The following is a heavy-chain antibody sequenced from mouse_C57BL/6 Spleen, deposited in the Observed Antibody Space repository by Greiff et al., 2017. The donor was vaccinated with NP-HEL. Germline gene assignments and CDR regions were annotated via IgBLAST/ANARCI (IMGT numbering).Heavy chain of an antibody. Sequence: EVQLQQSGPELVKPGASVKISCKASGYSFTGYYMNWVKQSPEKSLEWIGEINPSTGGTTYNQKFKAKATLTVDKSSSTAYMQLKSLTSEDSAVYYCASSYYSNYDYWGKGTTLTVSA. CDR1: GYSFTGYY. CDR3: ASSYYSNYDY. J-gene: IGHJ2*01. CDR2: INPSTGGT. V-gene: IGHV1-42*01. D-gene: IGHD2-5*01.